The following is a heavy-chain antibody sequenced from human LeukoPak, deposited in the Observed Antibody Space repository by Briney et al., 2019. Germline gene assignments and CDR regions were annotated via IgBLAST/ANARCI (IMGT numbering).Heavy chain of an antibody. Sequence: PGGSLRLSCAASGFTFSSYSMNWVRQAPGKGLEWVSLISWDGGSTYYADSVKGRFTISRGNSKNSLYLQMNSLRTEDTALYYCAKDFPYCSSTSCYPDAWGQGTLVTVSS. CDR3: AKDFPYCSSTSCYPDA. D-gene: IGHD2-2*01. J-gene: IGHJ5*02. CDR1: GFTFSSYS. V-gene: IGHV3-43*01. CDR2: ISWDGGST.